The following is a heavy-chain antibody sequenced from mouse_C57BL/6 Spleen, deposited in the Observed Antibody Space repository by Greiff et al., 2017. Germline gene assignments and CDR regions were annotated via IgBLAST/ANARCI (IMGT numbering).Heavy chain of an antibody. Sequence: QVQLQQSGAELVRPGASVTLSCTASGFTFTDYEMHWVQQTPVHGLEWIGSIDPDTGGTAYTQTFKGQAILTADKSSSTALMELRSMTSEDATVYYCTRGYYGNFDYWGQGTTLTVSS. CDR2: IDPDTGGT. CDR1: GFTFTDYE. CDR3: TRGYYGNFDY. V-gene: IGHV1-15*01. J-gene: IGHJ2*01. D-gene: IGHD1-1*01.